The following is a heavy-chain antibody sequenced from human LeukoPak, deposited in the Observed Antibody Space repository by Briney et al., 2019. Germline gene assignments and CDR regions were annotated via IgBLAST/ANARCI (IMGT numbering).Heavy chain of an antibody. Sequence: GGSLRLSCAASGFTVSSNYMSWVRQAPGKGLEWVSQISVTGGATWYAGFARDRFTISRDNSKKTLYLQMSGLRVEDTAMYYCVKDPRDTYGTNWFVSWGQGTLLIVSS. V-gene: IGHV3-53*01. CDR3: VKDPRDTYGTNWFVS. CDR1: GFTVSSNY. J-gene: IGHJ5*01. CDR2: SVTGGAT. D-gene: IGHD2-21*01.